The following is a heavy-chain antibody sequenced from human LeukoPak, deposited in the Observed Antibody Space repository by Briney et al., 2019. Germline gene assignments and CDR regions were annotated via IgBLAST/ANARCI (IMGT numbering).Heavy chain of an antibody. CDR3: AGEGYSLRNFDY. D-gene: IGHD5-18*01. Sequence: SETLSLTCTVSGGSISSYYWSWIRQPPGKGLEWIGYIYYSGSTNYNPSLKSRVTISVDTSKNQFSLKLSSVTAADTAVYYCAGEGYSLRNFDYWGQGTLVTVSS. J-gene: IGHJ4*02. V-gene: IGHV4-59*01. CDR2: IYYSGST. CDR1: GGSISSYY.